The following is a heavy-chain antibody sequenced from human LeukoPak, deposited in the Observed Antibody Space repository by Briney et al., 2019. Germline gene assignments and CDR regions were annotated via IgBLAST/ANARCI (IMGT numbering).Heavy chain of an antibody. CDR2: IIPIFGTA. D-gene: IGHD1-26*01. V-gene: IGHV1-69*05. Sequence: ASVKVSCKASGGTFSSYAISWVRQAPGQGLEWMGGIIPIFGTANYAQKFQGRVTITTDESTSTAYMELSSLRSEDTAVYCCASGVGATGGGDAFDIWGQGTMVTVSS. CDR3: ASGVGATGGGDAFDI. J-gene: IGHJ3*02. CDR1: GGTFSSYA.